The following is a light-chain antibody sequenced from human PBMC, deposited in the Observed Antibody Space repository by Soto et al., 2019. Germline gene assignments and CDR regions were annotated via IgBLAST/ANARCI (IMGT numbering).Light chain of an antibody. CDR1: QSVDSTF. CDR2: GVS. Sequence: EIVLTQSPGSLSLSPGERATLSCRASQSVDSTFFAWYQKKPGQAPSLLMYGVSKRATGIPERFSGSGSGTDFTLTISRPETEDYAVYYCQQYMSSVTFGQGTRVEIK. V-gene: IGKV3-20*01. CDR3: QQYMSSVT. J-gene: IGKJ1*01.